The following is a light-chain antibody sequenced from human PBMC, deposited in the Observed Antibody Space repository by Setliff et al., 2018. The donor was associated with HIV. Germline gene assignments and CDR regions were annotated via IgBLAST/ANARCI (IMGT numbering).Light chain of an antibody. V-gene: IGLV2-14*01. J-gene: IGLJ1*01. CDR1: SSDVNGYNY. CDR3: SSYTSSSTPYV. CDR2: EVS. Sequence: QSVLTQSASVSGSPGQSITISCTGTSSDVNGYNYVSWYQQHPGKAPKLMIYEVSNRPSGVSNRFSGSKSGNTASLTISGLQAEDEAGYYCSSYTSSSTPYVFGTGTKVTVL.